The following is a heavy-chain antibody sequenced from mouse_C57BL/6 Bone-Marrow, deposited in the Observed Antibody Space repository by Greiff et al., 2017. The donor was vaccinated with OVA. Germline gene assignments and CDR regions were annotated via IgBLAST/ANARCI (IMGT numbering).Heavy chain of an antibody. CDR2: SDGGSYT. V-gene: IGHV5-4*01. J-gene: IGHJ2*01. D-gene: IGHD1-1*01. Sequence: EVQLVESGGGLVKPGGSLKLSCAASGFTFSSYAISDGGSYTYYPDNVMGRFTITRDNAKNTQYLQMSHLKSEDTAMYYCARDRGGITVVEGLYYFDYWGQGTTLTVSS. CDR1: GFTFSSYA. CDR3: ARDRGGITVVEGLYYFDY.